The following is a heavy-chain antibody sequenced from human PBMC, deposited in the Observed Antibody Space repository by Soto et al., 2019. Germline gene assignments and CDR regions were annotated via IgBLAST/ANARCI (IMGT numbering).Heavy chain of an antibody. J-gene: IGHJ4*02. V-gene: IGHV4-59*08. CDR1: GGSVSSHH. CDR2: DYSDST. D-gene: IGHD3-16*01. Sequence: QVQLQESGPGLVKPSESLSLTCTVSGGSVSSHHWTWIRQPPGKGLELIGDYSDSTSYSPSLKSRVTISADTSKNQFSLKLSCVTATDTAVYYCATYRRGEGGRGYWGQGTLVTVSS. CDR3: ATYRRGEGGRGY.